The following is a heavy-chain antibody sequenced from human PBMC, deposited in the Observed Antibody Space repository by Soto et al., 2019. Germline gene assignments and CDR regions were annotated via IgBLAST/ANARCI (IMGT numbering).Heavy chain of an antibody. CDR2: INPNSGGT. J-gene: IGHJ4*02. CDR3: ARGAGLIAAAALDY. CDR1: GYTFTGYY. V-gene: IGHV1-2*04. Sequence: ASVKVSCKASGYTFTGYYMHWVRQAPGQGLEWMGWINPNSGGTNYAQKFQGWVTMTRDTSISTAYMELSRLRSDDTAVYYCARGAGLIAAAALDYWGQGTLVTVSS. D-gene: IGHD6-13*01.